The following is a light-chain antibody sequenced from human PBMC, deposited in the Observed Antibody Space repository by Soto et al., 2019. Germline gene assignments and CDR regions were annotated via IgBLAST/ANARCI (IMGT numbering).Light chain of an antibody. CDR2: GNN. Sequence: QSVLTQPPSVSGAPGQRVTISCTGSSSTIGAGYNVHWYQQHPGKAPKLLIYGNNNRPSGVPDRFSGSKSGNSASLAISGLQADDEADYYCQSYDSSLSGYVFGTGTKVTVL. CDR1: SSTIGAGYN. J-gene: IGLJ1*01. V-gene: IGLV1-40*01. CDR3: QSYDSSLSGYV.